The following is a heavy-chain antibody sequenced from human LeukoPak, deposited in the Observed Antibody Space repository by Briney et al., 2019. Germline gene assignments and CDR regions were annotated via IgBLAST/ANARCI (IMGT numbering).Heavy chain of an antibody. CDR2: ISGSGGST. J-gene: IGHJ5*02. Sequence: GGSLRLSCAASGFTFSSYAMSWVRQAPGKGLEWVSAISGSGGSTHYADSVKGRLTISRDSSKNTLYLQMNSLRAEDTAVYYCAKDPTAMVSYTWFDPWGQGTLVTVSS. D-gene: IGHD5-18*01. CDR1: GFTFSSYA. CDR3: AKDPTAMVSYTWFDP. V-gene: IGHV3-23*01.